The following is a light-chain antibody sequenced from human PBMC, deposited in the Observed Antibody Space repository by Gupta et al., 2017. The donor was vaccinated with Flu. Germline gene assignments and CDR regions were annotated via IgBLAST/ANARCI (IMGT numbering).Light chain of an antibody. J-gene: IGLJ2*01. CDR2: KDT. V-gene: IGLV3-25*02. CDR3: QSADNTDVV. CDR1: VLSKQY. Sequence: FDLTQPPSLSVPPGQTARITCFGDVLSKQYTYWYQQRPGQAPVVLIYKDTERPSGIPERFSGSSSGTRATLTISGVQAEDAADYYCQSADNTDVVFGGGTRLTVL.